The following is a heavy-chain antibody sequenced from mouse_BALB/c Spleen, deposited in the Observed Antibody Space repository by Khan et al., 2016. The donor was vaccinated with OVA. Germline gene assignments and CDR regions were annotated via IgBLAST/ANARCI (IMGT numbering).Heavy chain of an antibody. J-gene: IGHJ3*01. CDR2: MIYTGYT. D-gene: IGHD2-14*01. Sequence: EVQLRESGPSLVKPSQTLSLTCSVTGDSITSGYWSWIRKFPGNKLEYMGYMIYTGYTYYNPSLKSRISITRHTSKNQYYLQLNSVTTEDTATYYCARSTYRYAFAYWGQGTLVTVSA. V-gene: IGHV3-8*02. CDR3: ARSTYRYAFAY. CDR1: GDSITSGY.